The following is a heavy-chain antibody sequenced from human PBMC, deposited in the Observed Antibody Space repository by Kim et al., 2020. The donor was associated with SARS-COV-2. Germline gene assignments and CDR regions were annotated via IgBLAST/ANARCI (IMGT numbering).Heavy chain of an antibody. V-gene: IGHV3-23*01. CDR3: AKSISASEWYFDF. J-gene: IGHJ3*01. D-gene: IGHD3-3*01. Sequence: HYAGSVKGRFTISRDSSKNMLSLQMNSLRAEDTAIYFCAKSISASEWYFDFWGQGTLVTVSS.